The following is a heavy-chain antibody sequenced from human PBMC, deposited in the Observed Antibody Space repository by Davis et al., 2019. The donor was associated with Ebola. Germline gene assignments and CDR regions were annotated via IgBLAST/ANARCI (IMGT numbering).Heavy chain of an antibody. CDR2: INHSGST. Sequence: MPGGSLRLSCTVSGGSISSYYWSWIRQPPGKGLEWIGEINHSGSTNYNPSLKSRVTISVDTSKNQFSLKLSSVTAADTAVYYCARGYDILTGPGGYYGMDVWGQGTTVTVSS. CDR1: GGSISSYY. J-gene: IGHJ6*02. D-gene: IGHD3-9*01. CDR3: ARGYDILTGPGGYYGMDV. V-gene: IGHV4-34*01.